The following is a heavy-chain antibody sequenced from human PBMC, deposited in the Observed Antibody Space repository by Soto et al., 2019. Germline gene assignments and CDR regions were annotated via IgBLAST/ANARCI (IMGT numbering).Heavy chain of an antibody. CDR3: ARDHSITMVRGVDMPLGGD. CDR2: ISSSGSTI. J-gene: IGHJ4*02. Sequence: GGSLRLSCAASGFTFSDYYMSWIRQAPGKGLEWVSYISSSGSTIYYADSVKGRFTISRDNAKNSLYLQMNSLRAEDTAVYYCARDHSITMVRGVDMPLGGDWGQGTLVTVSS. V-gene: IGHV3-11*01. CDR1: GFTFSDYY. D-gene: IGHD3-10*01.